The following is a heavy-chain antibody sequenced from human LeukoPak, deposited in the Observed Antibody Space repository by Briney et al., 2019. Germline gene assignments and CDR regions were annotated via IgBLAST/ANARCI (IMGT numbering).Heavy chain of an antibody. Sequence: GGSLRLSCAASGFTFSSYWMSWVRQAPGKGLEWVANIKQDGSEKYYVDSVKGRFTISRDNAKNSLYLQMNSLRAEDTAVYYCARDPDIWFGELDDWGQGTLVTVSS. D-gene: IGHD3-10*01. CDR2: IKQDGSEK. V-gene: IGHV3-7*01. CDR3: ARDPDIWFGELDD. J-gene: IGHJ4*02. CDR1: GFTFSSYW.